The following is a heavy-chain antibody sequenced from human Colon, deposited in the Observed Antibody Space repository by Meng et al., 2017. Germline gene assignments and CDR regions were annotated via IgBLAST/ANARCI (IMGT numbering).Heavy chain of an antibody. J-gene: IGHJ2*01. V-gene: IGHV4-38-2*02. CDR3: AREVEQWLANWYFDL. CDR2: IYHSGIT. D-gene: IGHD6-19*01. CDR1: GFSITSGYY. Sequence: SETLSLTCPVSGFSITSGYYWGWIRQPPGKGLEWLGSIYHSGITYYNPPLKSRLTISVDTSKHQFSLKLTSVTAADTAVYYCAREVEQWLANWYFDLWGRGTLVTVSS.